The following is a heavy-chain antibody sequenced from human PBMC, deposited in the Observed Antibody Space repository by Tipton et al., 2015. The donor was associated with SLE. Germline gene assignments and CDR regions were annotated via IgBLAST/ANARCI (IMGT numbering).Heavy chain of an antibody. Sequence: TLSLTCTVSGDSITRSSFYWGWIRQPPGKGLEWIGFIYYNGKTNYNSSLKSLVTISVDTSKSQFSLKLRSVTAADTAVYYCARHGMVNYYYYGMDVWGQGTTVTVSS. V-gene: IGHV4-61*05. CDR1: GDSITRSSFY. D-gene: IGHD4-23*01. CDR2: IYYNGKT. J-gene: IGHJ6*02. CDR3: ARHGMVNYYYYGMDV.